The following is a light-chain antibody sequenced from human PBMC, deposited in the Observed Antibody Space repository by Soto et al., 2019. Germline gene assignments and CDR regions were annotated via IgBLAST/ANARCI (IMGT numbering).Light chain of an antibody. CDR2: DVS. CDR3: SSYTTSFTYV. J-gene: IGLJ1*01. Sequence: QSALTQPASVSGSPGQSIAISCTGTSSDVGAYNYVSWYQQYPGKAHKLMIYDVSNRPSGVSDRFSGSKSGNTASLTISGLQAEDEADYYCSSYTTSFTYVFGTGTKVTVL. CDR1: SSDVGAYNY. V-gene: IGLV2-14*03.